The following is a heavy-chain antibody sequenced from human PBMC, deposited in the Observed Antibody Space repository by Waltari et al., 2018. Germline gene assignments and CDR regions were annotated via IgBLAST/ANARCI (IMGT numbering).Heavy chain of an antibody. CDR2: INHSGST. J-gene: IGHJ3*02. D-gene: IGHD3-22*01. CDR3: ARGRRGTMIVVVITGDAFDI. CDR1: GGSFSGYY. Sequence: QVQLQQWGAGLLKPSETLSLTCAVYGGSFSGYYWRWIRPPPGTGLEWIGEINHSGSTNYNPSLKSRVTISVDTSKNQFSLKLSSVTAADTAVYYCARGRRGTMIVVVITGDAFDIWGQGTMVTVSS. V-gene: IGHV4-34*01.